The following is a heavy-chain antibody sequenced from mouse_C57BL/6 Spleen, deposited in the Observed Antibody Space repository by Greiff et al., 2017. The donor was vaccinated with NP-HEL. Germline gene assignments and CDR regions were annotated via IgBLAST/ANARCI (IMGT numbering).Heavy chain of an antibody. CDR1: GYSITSGYY. CDR3: ARDGDYDGDYYAMDY. V-gene: IGHV3-6*01. CDR2: ISYDGSN. Sequence: DVQLQESGPGLVKPSQSLSLTCSVTGYSITSGYYWNWIRQFPGNKLEWMGYISYDGSNNYNPSLKNRISITRDTSKNQFFLKLNSVTTEDTATYYCARDGDYDGDYYAMDYWGQGTSVTVSS. J-gene: IGHJ4*01. D-gene: IGHD2-13*01.